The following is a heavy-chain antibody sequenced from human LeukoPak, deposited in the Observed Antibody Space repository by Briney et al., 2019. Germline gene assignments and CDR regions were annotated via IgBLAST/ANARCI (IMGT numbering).Heavy chain of an antibody. Sequence: PSETLSLTCTVSGGSISTYYWSWIRQPAGKGLEWIGRIYTSGSTNYNPSLKSRVTMSVDTSKNQFSLKLSSVTAADTAVYYCARDSSSHVPLHWYYYYYMDVWGKGTTVTVSS. CDR3: ARDSSSHVPLHWYYYYYMDV. J-gene: IGHJ6*03. V-gene: IGHV4-4*07. CDR2: IYTSGST. CDR1: GGSISTYY. D-gene: IGHD6-6*01.